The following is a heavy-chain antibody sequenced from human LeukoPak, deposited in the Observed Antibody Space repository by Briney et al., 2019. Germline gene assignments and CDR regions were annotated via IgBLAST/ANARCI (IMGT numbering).Heavy chain of an antibody. V-gene: IGHV3-11*01. Sequence: GGSLRLSCAASGFTFSSYAMSWIRQAPGKGLEWLSYTTSSGTTTYYADSVKGRFTISRDNAKNSLYLQINSLRAEDTAVYYCARYGSGSYYRLLDYWGQGTLVTVSS. J-gene: IGHJ4*02. D-gene: IGHD3-10*01. CDR1: GFTFSSYA. CDR2: TTSSGTTT. CDR3: ARYGSGSYYRLLDY.